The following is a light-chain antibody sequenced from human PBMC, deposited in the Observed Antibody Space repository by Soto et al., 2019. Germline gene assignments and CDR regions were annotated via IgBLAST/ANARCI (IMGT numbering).Light chain of an antibody. Sequence: VVMTQSPLSLPVTLGQPASISCRSSQSLDTSDGDTYLNWFHQRPGQSPRRLIYKVSKRDSGVPDRFSGSGSGADFTLKITGVEAEDVGVYYCMQTSLWPRTFGQGTKV. CDR1: QSLDTSDGDTY. CDR2: KVS. CDR3: MQTSLWPRT. V-gene: IGKV2-30*01. J-gene: IGKJ1*01.